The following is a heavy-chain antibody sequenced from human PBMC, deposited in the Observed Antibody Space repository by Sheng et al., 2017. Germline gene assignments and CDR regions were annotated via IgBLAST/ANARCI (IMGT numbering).Heavy chain of an antibody. J-gene: IGHJ6*02. CDR2: IYTSECT. D-gene: IGHD3-16*01. CDR3: ARGPHEYYHYGMDV. Sequence: QVQLQESGPGLVKPSRTLSLTCTVSGDSISSGSYYWSWIRQPAGKGLEWIGRIYTSECTNYNPSLKSRVTISVDTSKNQFSLKLNSVTAADTAVYYCARGPHEYYHYGMDVWGQGTTVTVSS. V-gene: IGHV4-61*02. CDR1: GDSISSGSYY.